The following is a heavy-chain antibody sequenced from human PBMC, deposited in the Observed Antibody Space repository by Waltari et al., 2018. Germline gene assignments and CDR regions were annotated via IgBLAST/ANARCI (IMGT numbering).Heavy chain of an antibody. J-gene: IGHJ3*02. V-gene: IGHV4-38-2*01. CDR3: ARALGPGTADAFDI. CDR1: GYSISSGYY. CDR2: IYHSGST. Sequence: QVQLQESGPGLVKPSETLSLTCAVSGYSISSGYYWGWIRQPPGKGLGWIGSIYHSGSTYYNPSLKSRVTISVDTSKNQFSLKLSSVTAADTAVYYCARALGPGTADAFDIWGQGTMVTVSS. D-gene: IGHD3-10*01.